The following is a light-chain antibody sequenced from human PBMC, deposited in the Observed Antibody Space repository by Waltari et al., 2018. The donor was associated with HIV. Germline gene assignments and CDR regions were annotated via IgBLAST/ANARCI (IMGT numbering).Light chain of an antibody. V-gene: IGLV3-21*02. Sequence: SYVLTQSPSVSVAPGQTARITCGGNNIGSKNVHWYQQKPGQAPVLVVYDDSDRPSGIPVRFSGSNSGDTATLTISSVEAGDEADYYCQVWDSRSDPWVFGGGTKVTVL. J-gene: IGLJ3*02. CDR2: DDS. CDR1: NIGSKN. CDR3: QVWDSRSDPWV.